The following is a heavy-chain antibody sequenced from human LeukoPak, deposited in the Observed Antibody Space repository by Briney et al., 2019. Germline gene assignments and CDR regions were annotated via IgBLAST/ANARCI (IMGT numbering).Heavy chain of an antibody. CDR1: GFTFSSYS. V-gene: IGHV3-23*01. D-gene: IGHD2-15*01. CDR3: AKSILYCTGGSCYSGPGDF. Sequence: GGSLRLSCAASGFTFSSYSMNWVRQAPGKGLEWVSSISGSGTNTYYADSVKGRFTISRDNSKSTIYLQMNSLRAEDTAVYYCAKSILYCTGGSCYSGPGDFWGQGTLVTVSS. CDR2: ISGSGTNT. J-gene: IGHJ4*02.